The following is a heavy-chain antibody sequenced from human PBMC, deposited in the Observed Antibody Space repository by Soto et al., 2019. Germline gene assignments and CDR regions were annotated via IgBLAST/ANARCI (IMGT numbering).Heavy chain of an antibody. V-gene: IGHV3-23*01. J-gene: IGHJ4*02. CDR1: GFTFSSYA. Sequence: GSLRLSCAASGFTFSSYAMSWVRQAPGKGLEWVSAISGSGGSTYYADSVKGRFTISRDNSKNTLYLQMNSLRAEDTAVYYCAKGAKITFGGVIVYFDYWGQGTLVTVS. D-gene: IGHD3-16*02. CDR3: AKGAKITFGGVIVYFDY. CDR2: ISGSGGST.